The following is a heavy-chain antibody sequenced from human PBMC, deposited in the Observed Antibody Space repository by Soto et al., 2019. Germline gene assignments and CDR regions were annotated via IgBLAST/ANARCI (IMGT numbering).Heavy chain of an antibody. D-gene: IGHD2-15*01. V-gene: IGHV3-23*01. CDR3: AKNPFPDYSPAEFDY. J-gene: IGHJ4*02. CDR2: ISGSGGST. CDR1: GFTFSSYA. Sequence: GSLRLSCAASGFTFSSYAMSWVRQAPGKGLEWVSAISGSGGSTYYADSVKGRFTISRDNSKNTLYLQMNSLRAEDTAVYYCAKNPFPDYSPAEFDYWGQGTLVTVSS.